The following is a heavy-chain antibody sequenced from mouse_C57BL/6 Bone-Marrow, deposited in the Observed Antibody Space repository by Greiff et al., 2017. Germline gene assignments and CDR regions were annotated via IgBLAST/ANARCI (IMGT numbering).Heavy chain of an antibody. V-gene: IGHV5-6*01. CDR3: ARHGTTVVATDY. Sequence: EVMLVESGGDLVKPGGSLKLSCAASGFTFSSYGMSWVRQTPGKRLEWVATISSGGSYTYYPDCVKGRFTISRDNAKNSLYLQMSSLKSEDTAMYYCARHGTTVVATDYWGQGTTLTVSS. D-gene: IGHD1-1*01. CDR2: ISSGGSYT. J-gene: IGHJ2*01. CDR1: GFTFSSYG.